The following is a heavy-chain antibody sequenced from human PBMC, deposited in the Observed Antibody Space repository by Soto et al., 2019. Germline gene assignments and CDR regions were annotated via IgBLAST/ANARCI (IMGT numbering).Heavy chain of an antibody. Sequence: QVQLVQSGPEVKKPGASVKVSCKTSGYTFASHGIAWVRQAPGQGLEWMGWISTDKGNTNYAQKFQGRVTMTTDTSTRTAYMELRSQRSDDTAVYYCANRSPAFDYWGQGTLVTVSS. CDR1: GYTFASHG. CDR3: ANRSPAFDY. V-gene: IGHV1-18*01. CDR2: ISTDKGNT. J-gene: IGHJ4*02.